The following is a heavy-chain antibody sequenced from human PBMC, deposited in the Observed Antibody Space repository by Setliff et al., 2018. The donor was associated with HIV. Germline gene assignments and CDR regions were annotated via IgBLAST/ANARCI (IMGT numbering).Heavy chain of an antibody. J-gene: IGHJ5*02. D-gene: IGHD7-27*01. CDR2: ISSGGHTV. CDR3: ARLNWGP. V-gene: IGHV3-48*03. CDR1: GFDFSSYE. Sequence: PGGSLRLSCSTSGFDFSSYEMNWVRQAPGKELEWVSYISSGGHTVYHADSVKGRFTISRDNAKNSLSLQMDGLRAEDTAIYYCARLNWGPWGPGTLVTVSS.